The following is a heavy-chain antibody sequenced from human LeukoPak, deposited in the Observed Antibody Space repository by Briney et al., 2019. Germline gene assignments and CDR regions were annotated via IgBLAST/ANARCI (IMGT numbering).Heavy chain of an antibody. J-gene: IGHJ5*02. CDR1: GFTFSSYW. V-gene: IGHV3-7*01. CDR2: IKQDGSEK. Sequence: GGSLRLSCAASGFTFSSYWMSWVRQAPGKGLEWVANIKQDGSEKYYVDSVKGRFTISRDNAKNSLYLQMNSLRAEDTAVYYWARDPDDYGAYGSGWFDPWAKGTLVTVSS. D-gene: IGHD4-17*01. CDR3: ARDPDDYGAYGSGWFDP.